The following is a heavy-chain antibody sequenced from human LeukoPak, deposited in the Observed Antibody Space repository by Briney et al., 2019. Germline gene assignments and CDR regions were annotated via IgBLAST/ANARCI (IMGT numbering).Heavy chain of an antibody. J-gene: IGHJ4*02. D-gene: IGHD1-26*01. CDR1: GGSISSGGYS. CDR2: IYTSGST. CDR3: ARENSGSYREFDY. V-gene: IGHV4-61*02. Sequence: SQTLSLTCAVSGGSISSGGYSWSWIRQPPGKGLEWIGRIYTSGSTNYNPSLKSRVTMPVDTSKNQFSLKLSSVTAADTAVFYCARENSGSYREFDYWGQGTLVTVSS.